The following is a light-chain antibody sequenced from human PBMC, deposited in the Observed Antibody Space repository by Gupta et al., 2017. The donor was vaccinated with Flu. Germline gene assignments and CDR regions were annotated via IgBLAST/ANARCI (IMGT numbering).Light chain of an antibody. J-gene: IGKJ4*01. CDR1: QGIGSW. CDR3: RQANSFPLT. Sequence: DIQMTQSPSTVSASVGGRVSITCRASQGIGSWLAWYQQKPGKAPKFLIHAASTLEGGVPSRFSGSGYGTDFTLTISSLQPEDFATYFCRQANSFPLTFGGGTKVEMK. CDR2: AAS. V-gene: IGKV1-12*01.